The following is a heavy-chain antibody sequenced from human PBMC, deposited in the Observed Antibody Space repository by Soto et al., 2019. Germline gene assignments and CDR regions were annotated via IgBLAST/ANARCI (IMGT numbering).Heavy chain of an antibody. J-gene: IGHJ3*02. Sequence: ASVKVTCEASGYTFTSYGSSWVRQAPGQGLEWMGWISAYNGNTNYAQKLQGRVTMTTDTSTSTAYMELRSLRSDDTAVYYCARVWPYYDSSGYYLSAFDIWGQGTMVTVSS. D-gene: IGHD3-22*01. V-gene: IGHV1-18*01. CDR3: ARVWPYYDSSGYYLSAFDI. CDR2: ISAYNGNT. CDR1: GYTFTSYG.